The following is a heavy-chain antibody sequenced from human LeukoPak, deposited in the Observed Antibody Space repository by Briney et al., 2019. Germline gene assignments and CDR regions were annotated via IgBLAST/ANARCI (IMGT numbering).Heavy chain of an antibody. CDR1: GGSFSGYY. CDR2: INHSGST. J-gene: IGHJ4*02. D-gene: IGHD3-10*01. CDR3: ARLTTMVRGVIIVKYYFDY. Sequence: SETLSLTCAVYGGSFSGYYWSWIRQPPGKGLEWIGEINHSGSTNYNPSLKSRVTISVDTSKNQFSLKLSSVTAADTAVYYCARLTTMVRGVIIVKYYFDYWGQGTLVTVSS. V-gene: IGHV4-34*01.